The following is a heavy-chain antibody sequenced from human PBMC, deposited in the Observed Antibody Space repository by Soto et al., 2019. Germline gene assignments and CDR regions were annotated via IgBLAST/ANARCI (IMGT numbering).Heavy chain of an antibody. V-gene: IGHV4-4*02. Sequence: QVQLQESGPGLVTPSGTLSLTCAVSGGSISSNNWWSWVRQPPGKGLEWIGEIYHDGNTHYNPSLKCRVTISVDKSKYPFALILSSLTDEDTAVYYCAKLDGGGYWGQGTLVTVSS. D-gene: IGHD1-1*01. J-gene: IGHJ4*02. CDR3: AKLDGGGY. CDR2: IYHDGNT. CDR1: GGSISSNNW.